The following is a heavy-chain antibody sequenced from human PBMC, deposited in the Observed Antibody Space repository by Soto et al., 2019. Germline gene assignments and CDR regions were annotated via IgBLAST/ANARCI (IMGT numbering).Heavy chain of an antibody. J-gene: IGHJ4*02. V-gene: IGHV4-39*01. D-gene: IGHD2-15*01. CDR1: GGSISSSSYY. CDR3: ARQYCGGGSCYLWYFDY. CDR2: IYYSGST. Sequence: QLQLQESGPGLVKPSETLSLTCTVSGGSISSSSYYWGWIRQPPGKGLEWIGRIYYSGSTYYNPSLKSRVTISVDTSKNQFSLKLSSVTAADTAVYYCARQYCGGGSCYLWYFDYWGQGTLVTVSS.